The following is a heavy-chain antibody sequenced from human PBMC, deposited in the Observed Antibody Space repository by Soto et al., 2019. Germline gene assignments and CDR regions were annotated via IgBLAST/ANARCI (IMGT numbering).Heavy chain of an antibody. CDR3: AADRNGLGPGSGYYQYPY. J-gene: IGHJ4*02. D-gene: IGHD3-22*01. V-gene: IGHV1-24*01. CDR2: FDPEDGET. Sequence: ASVKVSCKVSGYTLTELSMHWVRQAPGKGLEWMGGFDPEDGETIYAQKFKGRVTMTEDTSTDTAYMELSSLRSEDTAVYYFAADRNGLGPGSGYYQYPYWGQGTLVTVSS. CDR1: GYTLTELS.